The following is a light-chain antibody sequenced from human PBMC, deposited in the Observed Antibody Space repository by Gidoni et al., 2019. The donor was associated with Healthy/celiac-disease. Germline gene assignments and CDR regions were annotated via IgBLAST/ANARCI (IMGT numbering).Light chain of an antibody. CDR1: QSVSSRY. Sequence: ESGWTQSPGTLSLSPGERPPLSCMASQSVSSRYLAWYQQKPGQAPRLLIYGASSRATGIPDRFSGSGSGTDFTLTISRLEPEDFAVYYCQQYGSSPPWTFGQGTKVEIK. V-gene: IGKV3-20*01. CDR3: QQYGSSPPWT. J-gene: IGKJ1*01. CDR2: GAS.